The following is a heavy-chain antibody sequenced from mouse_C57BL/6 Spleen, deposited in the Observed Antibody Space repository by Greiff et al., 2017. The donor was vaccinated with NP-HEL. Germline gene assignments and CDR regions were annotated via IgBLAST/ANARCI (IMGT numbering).Heavy chain of an antibody. CDR3: ARGGDYDFDY. J-gene: IGHJ2*01. V-gene: IGHV1-50*01. D-gene: IGHD2-4*01. Sequence: VQLQQPGAELVKPGASVKLSCKASGYTFTSYWMQWVNQRPGQGLEWIGEIDPSDSYTNYNQKFKGKATLTVDTSYSTAYMQLSSLTSEDSAVYYCARGGDYDFDYWGQGTTLTVSS. CDR2: IDPSDSYT. CDR1: GYTFTSYW.